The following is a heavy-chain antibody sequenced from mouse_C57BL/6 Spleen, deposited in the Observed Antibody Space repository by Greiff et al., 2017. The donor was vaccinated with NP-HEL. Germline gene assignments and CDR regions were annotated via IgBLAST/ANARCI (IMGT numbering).Heavy chain of an antibody. Sequence: EVMLVESGGGLVKPGGSLKLSCAASGFTFSSYAMSWVRQTPEKRLEWVATISDGGSYTYYPDNVKGRFTISRDNAKNNLYLQMSHLKSEDTAMYYCAREGITTVVADFDYWGQGTTLTVSS. CDR1: GFTFSSYA. D-gene: IGHD1-1*01. V-gene: IGHV5-4*01. CDR3: AREGITTVVADFDY. J-gene: IGHJ2*01. CDR2: ISDGGSYT.